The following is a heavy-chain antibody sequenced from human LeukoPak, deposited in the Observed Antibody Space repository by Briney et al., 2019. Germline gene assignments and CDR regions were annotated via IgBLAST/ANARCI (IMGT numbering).Heavy chain of an antibody. CDR2: IYYSGST. CDR3: ARHSIGRRGVIIIFRSNWFDP. D-gene: IGHD3-10*01. V-gene: IGHV4-39*01. Sequence: TETLTLTCTVSGGSISSSNFYWGWIRQPPGKGLEWIGSIYYSGSTYYNPSLKSRVTISVDTSKNQFSLKLSSVTAADTAVYYCARHSIGRRGVIIIFRSNWFDPWGQGTLVTVSS. J-gene: IGHJ5*02. CDR1: GGSISSSNFY.